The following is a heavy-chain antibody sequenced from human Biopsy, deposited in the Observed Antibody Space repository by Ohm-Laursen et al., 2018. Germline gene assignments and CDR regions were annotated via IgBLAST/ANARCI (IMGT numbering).Heavy chain of an antibody. J-gene: IGHJ5*02. Sequence: SLRLSCSASGFSLRNFTINWVRQAPGKGLEWVSSISRSASHILYAETLKGRFTSSRDNAKNSVYLQMNSLRVEDTGVYYCARGRTHLLPDHDWFDPWGQGTLVTVSS. CDR1: GFSLRNFT. D-gene: IGHD1-14*01. V-gene: IGHV3-21*06. CDR2: ISRSASHI. CDR3: ARGRTHLLPDHDWFDP.